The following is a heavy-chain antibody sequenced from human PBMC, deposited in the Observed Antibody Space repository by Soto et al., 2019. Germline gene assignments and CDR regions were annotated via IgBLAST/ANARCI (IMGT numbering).Heavy chain of an antibody. V-gene: IGHV1-2*02. Sequence: QVQLVQSGAEVKKPGASVKVSCKPSGYTFTGYYVHWVRQAPGQGLEWMGWINPNTGGTNSAQRFQGRVTMTRDTSISTAYMELSSLTSDDTAIYYCARDRGEGAPFYYMDVWGKGTTVTVSS. CDR1: GYTFTGYY. CDR2: INPNTGGT. J-gene: IGHJ6*03. CDR3: ARDRGEGAPFYYMDV.